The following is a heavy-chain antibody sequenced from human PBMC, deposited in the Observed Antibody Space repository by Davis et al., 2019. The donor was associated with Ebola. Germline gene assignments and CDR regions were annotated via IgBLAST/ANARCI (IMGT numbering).Heavy chain of an antibody. CDR3: ARVVLGTVTTRYYYYGMDV. J-gene: IGHJ6*02. D-gene: IGHD4-17*01. CDR1: GGSFSGYY. CDR2: IYHSGST. Sequence: MPGGSLRLSCAVYGGSFSGYYWSWIRQPPGKGLEWIGEIYHSGSTNYNPSLKSRVTISVDKSKNQFSLKLSSVTAADTAVYYCARVVLGTVTTRYYYYGMDVWGQGTTVTVSS. V-gene: IGHV4-34*01.